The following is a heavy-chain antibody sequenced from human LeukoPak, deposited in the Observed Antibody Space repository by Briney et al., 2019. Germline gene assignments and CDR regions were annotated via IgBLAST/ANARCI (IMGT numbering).Heavy chain of an antibody. Sequence: SETLSLTCTVSGGSISSYYWSWIRQPAGKGLEGIGRIYTSGSTNYNPSLKGRVTISVDKSKNQFSLKLSSVTAADTAVYYCARVVGATERYFDYWGQGTLVTVSS. J-gene: IGHJ4*02. CDR1: GGSISSYY. V-gene: IGHV4-4*07. CDR3: ARVVGATERYFDY. CDR2: IYTSGST. D-gene: IGHD1-26*01.